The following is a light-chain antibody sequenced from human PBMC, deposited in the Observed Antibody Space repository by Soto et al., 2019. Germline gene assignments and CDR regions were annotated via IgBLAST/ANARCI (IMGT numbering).Light chain of an antibody. CDR2: GAS. V-gene: IGKV3-15*01. Sequence: EIVLTQSPGTLSLSQGERATLSCRASQSVSSNLAWYQQKPGQAPRLLIYGASTRATGIPARFSGSGSGTEFTLTISSLQSEDFAVYYCQQYNKWPRTCGQGTKGDIK. J-gene: IGKJ1*01. CDR3: QQYNKWPRT. CDR1: QSVSSN.